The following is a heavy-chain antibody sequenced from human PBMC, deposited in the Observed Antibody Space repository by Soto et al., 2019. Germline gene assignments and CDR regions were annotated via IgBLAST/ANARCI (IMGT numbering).Heavy chain of an antibody. J-gene: IGHJ4*01. Sequence: GASVKVSWKACGFTFTSSAVQWVRQARGQRLEWIGWIVVGSGNTNYAQKFQERVTITSDMSTSTAYMELSSLRSEDTPLYSCSADDLWSGELLPRRYWG. CDR2: IVVGSGNT. D-gene: IGHD3-10*01. CDR1: GFTFTSSA. CDR3: SADDLWSGELLPRRY. V-gene: IGHV1-58*01.